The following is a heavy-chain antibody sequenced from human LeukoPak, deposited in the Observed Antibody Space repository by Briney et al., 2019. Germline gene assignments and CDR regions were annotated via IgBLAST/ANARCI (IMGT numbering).Heavy chain of an antibody. V-gene: IGHV3-33*01. CDR1: GFTFSSYG. D-gene: IGHD2-15*01. J-gene: IGHJ4*02. CDR2: IWYDGSNK. CDR3: ARARHQFDAYSPDY. Sequence: GRSLRLSCAASGFTFSSYGMHWVRQAPGKGLEWVAVIWYDGSNKYYADSVKGRFTISRDNSKNTLYLQMNSLRAEDTAVYYCARARHQFDAYSPDYWGQGTLVTVSS.